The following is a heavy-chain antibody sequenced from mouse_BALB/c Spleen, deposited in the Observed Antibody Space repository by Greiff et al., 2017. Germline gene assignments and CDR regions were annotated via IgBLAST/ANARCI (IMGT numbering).Heavy chain of an antibody. D-gene: IGHD1-2*01. CDR1: GFTFSSYG. Sequence: EVQGVESGGDLVKPGGSLKLSCAASGFTFSSYGMSWVRQTPDKRLEWVATISSGGSYTYYPDSVKGRFTISRDNAKNTLYLQMSSLKSEDTAMYYCAASTPTVYFDYWGQGTTLTVSS. J-gene: IGHJ2*01. V-gene: IGHV5-6*01. CDR3: AASTPTVYFDY. CDR2: ISSGGSYT.